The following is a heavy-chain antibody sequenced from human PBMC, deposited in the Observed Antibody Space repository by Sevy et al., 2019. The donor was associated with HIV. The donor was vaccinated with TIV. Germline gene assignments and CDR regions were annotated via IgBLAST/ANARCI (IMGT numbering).Heavy chain of an antibody. CDR2: FDPEDGET. CDR1: GYTLTELS. J-gene: IGHJ6*02. Sequence: ASVKVSCKVSGYTLTELSMHWVRQAPGKGLEWMGGFDPEDGETIYAQKFQGRVTMTEDTSTDTAYMELSSLRSEDTAVYCCATEAAAIAARPPGSYYYYYGMDVWGQGTTVTVSS. D-gene: IGHD6-6*01. CDR3: ATEAAAIAARPPGSYYYYYGMDV. V-gene: IGHV1-24*01.